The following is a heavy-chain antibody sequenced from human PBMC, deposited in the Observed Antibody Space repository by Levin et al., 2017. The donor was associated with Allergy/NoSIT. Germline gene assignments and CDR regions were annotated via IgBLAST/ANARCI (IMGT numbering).Heavy chain of an antibody. V-gene: IGHV3-30*04. CDR3: ARELPPTFPWGGAFDI. Sequence: LSLTCAASGFTFSRSPMDWVRQAPGKGLEWVAVISYDGSKKDYADSVKGRFTISRDNSKNTLYLYMNSLRAEDTAVYYCARELPPTFPWGGAFDIWGHGTMVTV. CDR1: GFTFSRSP. D-gene: IGHD2/OR15-2a*01. CDR2: ISYDGSKK. J-gene: IGHJ3*02.